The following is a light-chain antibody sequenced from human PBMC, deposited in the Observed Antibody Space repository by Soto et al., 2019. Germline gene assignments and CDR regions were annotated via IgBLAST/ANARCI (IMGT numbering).Light chain of an antibody. CDR2: EVS. Sequence: ALTQPASVSGSPGQSITISCTGTSSDVGGYNYVSWYQQHPGKAPKLMIYEVSDRPSGVSNRFSGSKSGNTASLTISGLQADDEADYYCSSYTSSSPVVFGGGTKLTVL. CDR1: SSDVGGYNY. V-gene: IGLV2-14*01. CDR3: SSYTSSSPVV. J-gene: IGLJ2*01.